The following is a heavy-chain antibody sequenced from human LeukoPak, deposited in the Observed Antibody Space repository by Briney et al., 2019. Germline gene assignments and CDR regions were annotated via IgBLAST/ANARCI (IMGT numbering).Heavy chain of an antibody. CDR2: INHSGST. D-gene: IGHD3-22*01. V-gene: IGHV4-34*01. Sequence: SETLSLTCTVSGGSISSYYWSWIRQPPGKGLEWIGEINHSGSTNYNPSLKSRVTISVDTSKNQFSLKLSSVTAADTAVYYCAVNYYDSSDDAFDIWGQGTMVTVSS. CDR3: AVNYYDSSDDAFDI. J-gene: IGHJ3*02. CDR1: GGSISSYY.